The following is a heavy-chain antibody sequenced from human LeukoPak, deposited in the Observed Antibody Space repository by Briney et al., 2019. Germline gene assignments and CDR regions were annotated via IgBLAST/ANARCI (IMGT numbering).Heavy chain of an antibody. Sequence: ASVTVSFKASGGTFINYAISWVRQAPGQGVEGMGGIIPIFGTANYAQKFQGRVTITADKSTSTAYMELSSLRSEDTAVYYCAYPEGVSGYFDYWGQGTLVTVSS. D-gene: IGHD2-21*01. CDR3: AYPEGVSGYFDY. CDR2: IIPIFGTA. CDR1: GGTFINYA. V-gene: IGHV1-69*06. J-gene: IGHJ4*02.